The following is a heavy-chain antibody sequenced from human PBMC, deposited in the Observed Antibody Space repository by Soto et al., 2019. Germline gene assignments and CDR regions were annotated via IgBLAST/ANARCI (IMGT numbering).Heavy chain of an antibody. CDR3: ARDLPIDGYGYVTGISYYYYGMDV. CDR1: GFTFSSYW. D-gene: IGHD5-18*01. CDR2: IKQDGSEK. J-gene: IGHJ6*02. V-gene: IGHV3-7*03. Sequence: EVQLVESGGGLVRPGGSLRLSCAASGFTFSSYWMSWVRQAPGKGLEWVANIKQDGSEKYYVDSVKGRFTISRDNAKNSLYLQMNSLRAEDTAVYYCARDLPIDGYGYVTGISYYYYGMDVWGQGTTVTVSS.